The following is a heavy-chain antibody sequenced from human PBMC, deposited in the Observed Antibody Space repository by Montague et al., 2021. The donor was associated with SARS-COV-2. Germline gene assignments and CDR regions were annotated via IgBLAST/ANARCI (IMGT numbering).Heavy chain of an antibody. J-gene: IGHJ3*02. CDR1: GFTFGGHD. CDR3: ARFGYSAYDYGAFDI. D-gene: IGHD5-12*01. V-gene: IGHV3-72*01. CDR2: SRNKYKSYTK. Sequence: SLRLSLSTSGFTFGGHDMDWVRQAPGGGLEWVGRSRNKYKSYTKEYAASVKGRFTISRDDSKNSLYLQMNGLKTEDTAIYYCARFGYSAYDYGAFDIWGQGTMVTVSS.